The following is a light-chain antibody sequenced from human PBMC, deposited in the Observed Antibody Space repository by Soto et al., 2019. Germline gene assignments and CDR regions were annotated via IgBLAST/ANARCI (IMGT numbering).Light chain of an antibody. J-gene: IGKJ5*01. Sequence: DIVMTQSTLSLPVTPGEPASISCRSSQSLLHSNGYNYLDWYLQKPGQSPQLLIYLGSNRASGVPDRFSGSGSGTDFTLKISRVEAEDVGVYYCMQALQTPITFGQGRRLEIK. V-gene: IGKV2-28*01. CDR1: QSLLHSNGYNY. CDR2: LGS. CDR3: MQALQTPIT.